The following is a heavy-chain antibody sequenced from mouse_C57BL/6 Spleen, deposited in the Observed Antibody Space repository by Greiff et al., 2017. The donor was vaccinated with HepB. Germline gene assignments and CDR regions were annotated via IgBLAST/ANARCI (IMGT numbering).Heavy chain of an antibody. J-gene: IGHJ3*01. CDR3: ARDYGTLAWFAY. V-gene: IGHV1-82*01. CDR2: IYPGDGDT. D-gene: IGHD1-1*01. Sequence: VQLKQSGPELVKPGASVKISCKASGYAFSSSWMNWVKQRPGKGLEWIGRIYPGDGDTNYNGKFKGKATLTADKSSSTAYMQLSSLTSEDSAVYFCARDYGTLAWFAYWGQGTLVTVSA. CDR1: GYAFSSSW.